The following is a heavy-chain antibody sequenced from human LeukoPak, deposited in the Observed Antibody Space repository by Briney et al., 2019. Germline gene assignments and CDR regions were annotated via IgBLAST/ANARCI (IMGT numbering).Heavy chain of an antibody. CDR1: GFPFSSYW. Sequence: GGSLRLSCAASGFPFSSYWMHWVRQAPGKGLEWVSRVNSDGSTTTYADSVKGRFTISRDNSKNTLYLQMNSLRAEDTAVYYCAKVSGLYCSGGSCYPYSDWGQGTLVTVSS. D-gene: IGHD2-15*01. CDR3: AKVSGLYCSGGSCYPYSD. J-gene: IGHJ4*02. CDR2: VNSDGSTT. V-gene: IGHV3-74*01.